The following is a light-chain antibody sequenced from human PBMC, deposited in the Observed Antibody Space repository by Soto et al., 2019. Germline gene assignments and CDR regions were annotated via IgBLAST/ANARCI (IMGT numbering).Light chain of an antibody. CDR3: QQYGSSGT. CDR2: GAS. Sequence: ETVLTQSPATLSLSPGERATLSCRASQSVNKYLAWYQQKPGQAPRLLIYGASNRATGIPDRFSGSGSGTDFTLTISRLEPEDFAVYYCQQYGSSGTFGQGTKVDI. J-gene: IGKJ1*01. V-gene: IGKV3-20*01. CDR1: QSVNKY.